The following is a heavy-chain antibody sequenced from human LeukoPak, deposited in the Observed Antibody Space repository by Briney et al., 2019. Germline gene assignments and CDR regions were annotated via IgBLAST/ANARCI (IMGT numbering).Heavy chain of an antibody. V-gene: IGHV3-23*01. CDR3: AKGQGRLSFHDDAFDI. CDR1: GFTFSSYA. CDR2: ISGSGGST. D-gene: IGHD2/OR15-2a*01. J-gene: IGHJ3*02. Sequence: GGSLRLSCAASGFTFSSYAMSWVRQAPGKGLEWVSAISGSGGSTYYADSVKGRFTISRGNSKNTLYLQMNSLRAEDTAVYYCAKGQGRLSFHDDAFDIWGQGTMVTVSS.